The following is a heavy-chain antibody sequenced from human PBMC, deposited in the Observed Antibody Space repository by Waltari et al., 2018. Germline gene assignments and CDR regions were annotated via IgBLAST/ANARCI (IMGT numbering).Heavy chain of an antibody. CDR2: INHSGST. V-gene: IGHV4-34*01. CDR3: ARGTVTIDY. CDR1: GGSFSGYY. J-gene: IGHJ4*02. Sequence: QVQLQQWGAGLMRPSETLSLTCAVYGGSFSGYYWSWIRQPPGKGLEWIGEINHSGSTNYNPSLKSRVTISVDTSKNQFSLKLSSVTAADTAVYYCARGTVTIDYWGQGTLVTVSS. D-gene: IGHD1-7*01.